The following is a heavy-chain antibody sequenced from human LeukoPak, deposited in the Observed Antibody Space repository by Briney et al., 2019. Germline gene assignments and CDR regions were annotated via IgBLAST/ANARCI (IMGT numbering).Heavy chain of an antibody. V-gene: IGHV4-38-2*02. J-gene: IGHJ4*02. D-gene: IGHD6-13*01. CDR3: VRDVAAAGTDY. CDR2: IYHSGST. Sequence: PSETLSLTCTVSGYSISSGYYWGWIRQPPGKGLEWIGSIYHSGSTYYNPSLKSRVTISVDTSKNQFSLKLSSVTAADTAVYYCVRDVAAAGTDYWGQGTLVTVSS. CDR1: GYSISSGYY.